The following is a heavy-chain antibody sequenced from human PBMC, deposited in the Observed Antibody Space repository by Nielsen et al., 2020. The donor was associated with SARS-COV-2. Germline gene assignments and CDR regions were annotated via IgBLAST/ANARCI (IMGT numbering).Heavy chain of an antibody. Sequence: GGSLRLSCAASGFTVSSNYMSWVRQAPGKGLEWVSVIYSGGSTYYADSVKGRFTISRDNSKNTLYLQMNSLRAEDTAVYYCAREGGEYQLPYYYYYMDVWGKGTTVTVSS. J-gene: IGHJ6*03. V-gene: IGHV3-66*01. CDR2: IYSGGST. CDR1: GFTVSSNY. CDR3: AREGGEYQLPYYYYYMDV. D-gene: IGHD2-2*01.